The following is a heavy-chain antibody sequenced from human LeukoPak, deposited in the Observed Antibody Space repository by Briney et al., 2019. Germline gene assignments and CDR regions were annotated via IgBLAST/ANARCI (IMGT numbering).Heavy chain of an antibody. CDR3: ASRERITMVRGVILSDAFDI. CDR1: GYAFTIYY. J-gene: IGHJ3*02. V-gene: IGHV1-46*01. Sequence: ASVKLSCNASGYAFTIYYMHWVRHAPGQGLGWMGIINPSGGSTSYAQKFQGRVTMTRDMSTSTVYMELSRLRSEDTTVYYCASRERITMVRGVILSDAFDIWGQGTMVTVSS. CDR2: INPSGGST. D-gene: IGHD3-10*01.